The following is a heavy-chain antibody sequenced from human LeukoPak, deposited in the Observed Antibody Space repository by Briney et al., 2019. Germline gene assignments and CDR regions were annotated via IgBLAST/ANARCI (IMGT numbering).Heavy chain of an antibody. D-gene: IGHD3-16*02. Sequence: SVKVSCKASGGTFSGYAISWVRQAPGQGLEWMGGIIPIFGTANYAQKFQGRVTITADESTSTAYMELSSLRSEDTAVYYCARGTYDYVWGSYRPYFDYWGQGTLVTVSS. CDR1: GGTFSGYA. J-gene: IGHJ4*02. CDR3: ARGTYDYVWGSYRPYFDY. CDR2: IIPIFGTA. V-gene: IGHV1-69*01.